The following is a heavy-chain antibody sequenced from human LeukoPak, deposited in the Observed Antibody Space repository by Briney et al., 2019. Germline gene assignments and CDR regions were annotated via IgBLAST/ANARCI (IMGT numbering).Heavy chain of an antibody. CDR1: GFSFSSFS. CDR2: ISGGSSFT. D-gene: IGHD2-21*02. CDR3: ARDGIVVVTATSADAFDI. J-gene: IGHJ3*02. V-gene: IGHV3-21*01. Sequence: PGGSLRLSCAASGFSFSSFSMNWVRQAPGKGLEWVSYISGGSSFTYYVDSVKGRFTISGDNAKNSLYLQMNSLRAEDTAVYYCARDGIVVVTATSADAFDIWGQGTMVTVSS.